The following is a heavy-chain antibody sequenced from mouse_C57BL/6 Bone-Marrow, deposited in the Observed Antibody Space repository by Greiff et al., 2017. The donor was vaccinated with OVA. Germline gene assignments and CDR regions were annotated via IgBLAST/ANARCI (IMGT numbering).Heavy chain of an antibody. Sequence: QVQLKESGAELVRPGASVKLSCKASGYTFTDYYINWVKQRPGQGLEWIARIYPGSGNTYYNEKFKGKATLTAEKSSSTAYMQLSSLTSEDSAVYFCARDGKDYYDIDYWGQGTSVTVSS. CDR1: GYTFTDYY. J-gene: IGHJ4*01. V-gene: IGHV1-76*01. CDR2: IYPGSGNT. D-gene: IGHD2-1*01. CDR3: ARDGKDYYDIDY.